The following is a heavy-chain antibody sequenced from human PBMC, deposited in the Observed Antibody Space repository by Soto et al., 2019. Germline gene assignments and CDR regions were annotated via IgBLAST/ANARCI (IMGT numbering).Heavy chain of an antibody. Sequence: EVQLAESGGGLAQPGGSLRLSCVGSGFTFSSFEMNWVRQTPGKGLEWLSYSGRSGETIYYADSVKGRFTISRDNAKSALFLPMKGLRDEDTGIYYCARDSRGGAARRPTFYYWGRGPLVTVSS. CDR1: GFTFSSFE. J-gene: IGHJ4*02. CDR2: SGRSGETI. CDR3: ARDSRGGAARRPTFYY. D-gene: IGHD6-6*01. V-gene: IGHV3-48*03.